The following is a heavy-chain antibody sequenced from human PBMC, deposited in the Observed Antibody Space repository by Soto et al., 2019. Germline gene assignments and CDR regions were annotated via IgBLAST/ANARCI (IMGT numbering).Heavy chain of an antibody. D-gene: IGHD3-9*01. V-gene: IGHV4-4*02. CDR1: GGSISSSNW. Sequence: TSETLSLTCAVSGGSISSSNWWSWVRQPPGKGLEWIGEIYHSGSTNYNPSLKSRVTISVDKSKNQFSLKLSSVTAADTAVYYCASLSGYYEYNWFDPWGQGTLVTVPQ. CDR2: IYHSGST. CDR3: ASLSGYYEYNWFDP. J-gene: IGHJ5*02.